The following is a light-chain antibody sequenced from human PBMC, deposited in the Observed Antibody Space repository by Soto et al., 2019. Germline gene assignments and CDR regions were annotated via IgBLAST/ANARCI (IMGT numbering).Light chain of an antibody. Sequence: QSALTQPRSVSASPGQSVTISCTGTSSDVGGYNYVSWYQQHPGKAPKVMIYDVSQRPSGVPDRFSGSKSGNTASLTISGLQADDEADYYCSSYAATNTFVVFGGGTKVTVL. V-gene: IGLV2-11*01. CDR3: SSYAATNTFVV. CDR1: SSDVGGYNY. CDR2: DVS. J-gene: IGLJ3*02.